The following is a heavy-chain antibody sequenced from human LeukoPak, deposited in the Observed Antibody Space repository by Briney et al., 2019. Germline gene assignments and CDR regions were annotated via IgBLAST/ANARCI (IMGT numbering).Heavy chain of an antibody. CDR1: GFTFSSYS. CDR3: ARGMVRGVIESDAFDI. Sequence: GGSLRLSCAASGFTFSSYSKNWVRQAPGKGLEWVSSISSSSSYIYYADSVKGRFTISRDNAKNSLYLQMNSLRAEDTAVYYCARGMVRGVIESDAFDIWGQGTMVTVSS. V-gene: IGHV3-21*01. D-gene: IGHD3-10*01. J-gene: IGHJ3*02. CDR2: ISSSSSYI.